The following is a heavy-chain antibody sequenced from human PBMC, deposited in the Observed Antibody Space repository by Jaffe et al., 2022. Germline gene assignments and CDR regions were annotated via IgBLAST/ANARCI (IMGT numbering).Heavy chain of an antibody. D-gene: IGHD2-21*01. V-gene: IGHV4-61*02. Sequence: QVQLQESGPGLVKPSQTLSLTCTVSGGSISSGSYYWSWIRQPAGKGLEWIGRIYTSGSTNYNPSLKSRVTISVDTSKNQFSLKLSSVTAADTAVYYCARDPGDHFDYWGQGTLVTVSS. CDR2: IYTSGST. CDR1: GGSISSGSYY. J-gene: IGHJ4*02. CDR3: ARDPGDHFDY.